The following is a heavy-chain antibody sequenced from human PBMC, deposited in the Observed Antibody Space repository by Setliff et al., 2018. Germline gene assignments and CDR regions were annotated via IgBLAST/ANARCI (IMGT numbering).Heavy chain of an antibody. Sequence: PSETLSLTCTVSGGSISSGGYYWSWIRQHPGKGLEWIGYIYYSGSTYYNPSLKSRVTISVDTSKNQFSLKLSSVTAADTAVYYCARGVVRGVIRFDYWGQGTLVTVSS. D-gene: IGHD3-10*01. CDR3: ARGVVRGVIRFDY. V-gene: IGHV4-31*03. CDR2: IYYSGST. CDR1: GGSISSGGYY. J-gene: IGHJ4*02.